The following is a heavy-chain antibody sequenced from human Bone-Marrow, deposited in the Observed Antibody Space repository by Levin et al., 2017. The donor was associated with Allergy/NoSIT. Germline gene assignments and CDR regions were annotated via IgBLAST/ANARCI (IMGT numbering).Heavy chain of an antibody. Sequence: ASVKVSCKASGYTFTGYYMHWVRQAPGQGLEWMGWINPNSGGTNYAQKFQGRVTMTRDTSISTAYMELSRLRSDDTAVYYCATPYGDPPYYYYGMDVWGQGTTVTVSS. CDR1: GYTFTGYY. J-gene: IGHJ6*02. V-gene: IGHV1-2*02. D-gene: IGHD4-17*01. CDR3: ATPYGDPPYYYYGMDV. CDR2: INPNSGGT.